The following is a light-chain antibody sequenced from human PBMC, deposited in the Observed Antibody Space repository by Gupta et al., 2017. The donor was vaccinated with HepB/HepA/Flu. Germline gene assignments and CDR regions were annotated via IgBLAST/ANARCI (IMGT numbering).Light chain of an antibody. Sequence: DIQMTQSPSSLSASIGDRVTISCRESQNINTYLAWYQQKPGKAPKLLIYSASSLQSGVPSRFSGSGSVTDFTLTISSLQPEDFAIYVCQQSYNTPWTFGQGTKVEI. CDR3: QQSYNTPWT. CDR2: SAS. J-gene: IGKJ1*01. V-gene: IGKV1-39*01. CDR1: QNINTY.